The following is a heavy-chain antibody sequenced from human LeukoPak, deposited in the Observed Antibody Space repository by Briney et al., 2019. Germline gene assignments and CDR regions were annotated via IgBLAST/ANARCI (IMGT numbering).Heavy chain of an antibody. Sequence: GASVKVSCKASGYTFTMYYIHWVRQAPGRGLEWMGMINPNDGATTYTQRFQGRVTMTRDMSTTTVYMDLRSLRSEDTAVYFCARWQRGGLSGSLGGLFASYHTYYYMDVWGRGTTVTVSS. D-gene: IGHD3-16*01. CDR1: GYTFTMYY. V-gene: IGHV1-46*01. CDR3: ARWQRGGLSGSLGGLFASYHTYYYMDV. J-gene: IGHJ6*03. CDR2: INPNDGAT.